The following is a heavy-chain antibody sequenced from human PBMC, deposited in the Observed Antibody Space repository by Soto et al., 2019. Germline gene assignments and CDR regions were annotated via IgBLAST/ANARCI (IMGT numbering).Heavy chain of an antibody. J-gene: IGHJ3*02. CDR1: GFTFSSYG. CDR2: IWYDGSNK. Sequence: SLRLSCAASGFTFSSYGMHWVRQAPGKGLEWVAVIWYDGSNKYYADSVKGRFTISRDNSKNTLYLQMNSLRAEDTAVYYCARESFPGYCTNGVCQAAAFDIWGQGTMVTVSS. D-gene: IGHD2-8*01. CDR3: ARESFPGYCTNGVCQAAAFDI. V-gene: IGHV3-33*01.